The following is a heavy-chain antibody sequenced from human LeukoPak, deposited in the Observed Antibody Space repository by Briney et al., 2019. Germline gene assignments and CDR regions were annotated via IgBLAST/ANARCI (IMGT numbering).Heavy chain of an antibody. J-gene: IGHJ3*02. CDR3: AREASDAFDI. Sequence: PGGSLGLSCAASGFTFSSYGMHWVRQAPGKGLEWVAVISYDGSNKYYADSVKGRFTISRDNSKNTLYLQMNSLRAEDTAVYYCAREASDAFDIWGQGTMVTVSS. D-gene: IGHD2-2*01. V-gene: IGHV3-30*03. CDR1: GFTFSSYG. CDR2: ISYDGSNK.